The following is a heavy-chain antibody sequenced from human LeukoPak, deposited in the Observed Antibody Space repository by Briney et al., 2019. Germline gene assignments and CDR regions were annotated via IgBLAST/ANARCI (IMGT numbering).Heavy chain of an antibody. J-gene: IGHJ4*02. V-gene: IGHV1-2*02. CDR3: AREGSGSYLSIDY. CDR2: INPNSGGT. D-gene: IGHD1-26*01. Sequence: GASVKVSCKASGYTFTGYYMHWVRQAPGQGLEWMGWINPNSGGTNYAQKFQGRVTMTRDTSISTAYMELSRLRSDDTAVYYCAREGSGSYLSIDYWGQGTLVTVSS. CDR1: GYTFTGYY.